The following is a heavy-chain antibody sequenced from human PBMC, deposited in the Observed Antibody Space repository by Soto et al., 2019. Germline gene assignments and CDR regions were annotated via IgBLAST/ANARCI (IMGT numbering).Heavy chain of an antibody. CDR1: GFRSDDDA. Sequence: VKLVESGGALVQPGRSLRLSCAASGFRSDDDAVPWIRQAPGKGLEWVSGISWNSGSIGYADSVQGRFTISRDNAKNSLYLQMNRLRVEDTALYYCVKGRDRSSCGWFDRWGQGTLVTVSS. CDR2: ISWNSGSI. D-gene: IGHD6-6*01. J-gene: IGHJ5*02. V-gene: IGHV3-9*02. CDR3: VKGRDRSSCGWFDR.